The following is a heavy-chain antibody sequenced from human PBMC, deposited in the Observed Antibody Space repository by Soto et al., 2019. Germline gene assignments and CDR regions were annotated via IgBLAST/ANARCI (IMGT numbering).Heavy chain of an antibody. CDR3: ARVGSGYDLGGNYYYGMDV. V-gene: IGHV3-21*01. D-gene: IGHD5-12*01. J-gene: IGHJ6*02. CDR2: ISSSSSYI. CDR1: GFTFSSYS. Sequence: EVQLVESGGGLVKPGGSLRLSCAASGFTFSSYSMNWVRQAPGKGLEWVSSISSSSSYIYYADSVKGRFTISRDNAKNSLYLQMNSLRAEDTAVYYCARVGSGYDLGGNYYYGMDVWGQGTTVTVSS.